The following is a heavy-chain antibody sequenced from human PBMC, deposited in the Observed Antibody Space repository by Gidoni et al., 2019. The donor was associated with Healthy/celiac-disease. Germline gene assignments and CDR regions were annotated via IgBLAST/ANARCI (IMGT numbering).Heavy chain of an antibody. Sequence: EVQLVESGGGLVQPGGSLRLSCAASGFTVSSNYMRWVRQAPGKGLEWVSVIYSGGSTYYADSVKGRFTISRDNSKNTLYLQMNSLRAEDTAVYYCARGPLYYDILTGYPQAYGMDVWGQGTTVTVSS. CDR3: ARGPLYYDILTGYPQAYGMDV. CDR2: IYSGGST. CDR1: GFTVSSNY. J-gene: IGHJ6*02. D-gene: IGHD3-9*01. V-gene: IGHV3-66*02.